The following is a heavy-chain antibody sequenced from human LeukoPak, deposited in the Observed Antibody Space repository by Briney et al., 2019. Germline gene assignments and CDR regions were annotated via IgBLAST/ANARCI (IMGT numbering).Heavy chain of an antibody. D-gene: IGHD2-21*02. V-gene: IGHV3-23*01. CDR1: GFTFSSYA. J-gene: IGHJ4*02. CDR2: ISGSGGST. CDR3: AKDPRDLPFDY. Sequence: GGSLRLSCAASGFTFSSYAMSWVRQAPGKGLEWVSAISGSGGSTYCADSVKGRFTTSRDNSKNTLYLQMNTLRAEDTAVYYCAKDPRDLPFDYWGQGTLVTVSS.